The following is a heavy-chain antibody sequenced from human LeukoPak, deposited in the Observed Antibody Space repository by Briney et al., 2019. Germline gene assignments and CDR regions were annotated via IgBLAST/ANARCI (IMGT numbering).Heavy chain of an antibody. CDR1: GAPISSSTYY. V-gene: IGHV4-39*07. J-gene: IGHJ4*02. CDR2: ASYSGNT. Sequence: SETLSLTCTVSGAPISSSTYYWGWIRQPPGKGLERIGSASYSGNTYYNPSHKSRATILVDTSKNQSSVKMTSVTAADPAVYCCARDQFYDVSTYYEIDYWGQGPLVTLSS. CDR3: ARDQFYDVSTYYEIDY. D-gene: IGHD3-22*01.